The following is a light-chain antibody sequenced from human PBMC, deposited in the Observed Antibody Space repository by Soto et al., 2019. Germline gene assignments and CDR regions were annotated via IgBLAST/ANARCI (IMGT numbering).Light chain of an antibody. CDR3: QQLYIFPLT. Sequence: DIHLTQSPSFLSASVGDRVTITCRASQGISSFLAWYQQKPGKAPNLLMYAASTLQSGVPSRFSGGESGTEYTLTISSLQPEDSATYYCQQLYIFPLTFGQGTLLEI. CDR2: AAS. V-gene: IGKV1-9*01. CDR1: QGISSF. J-gene: IGKJ5*01.